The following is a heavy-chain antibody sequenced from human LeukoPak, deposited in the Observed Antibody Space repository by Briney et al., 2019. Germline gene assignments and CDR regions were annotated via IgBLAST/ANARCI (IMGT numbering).Heavy chain of an antibody. CDR1: GGSISSGGYS. J-gene: IGHJ4*02. Sequence: PSETLSLTCAVSGGSISSGGYSWSWIRQPPGKGLEWIGYIYHSGSTYYNPSLKSRVTISVDRSKNQLSLKLSSVTAADTAVYYCAREPTRGYYFDYWGQGTLVTVSS. D-gene: IGHD5-12*01. V-gene: IGHV4-30-2*01. CDR2: IYHSGST. CDR3: AREPTRGYYFDY.